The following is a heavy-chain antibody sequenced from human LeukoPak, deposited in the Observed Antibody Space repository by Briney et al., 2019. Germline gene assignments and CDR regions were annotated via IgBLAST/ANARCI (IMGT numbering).Heavy chain of an antibody. Sequence: SETLSLTCTVSGGSISSYYWSWIRQPPGKGLEWMGCIYYSGSTNYNPSLKSRVTISVDTSKNQFSLKLSSVTAADTAVYYCARAHCSGGSCYPDYWGQGTLVTVSS. J-gene: IGHJ4*02. CDR2: IYYSGST. CDR3: ARAHCSGGSCYPDY. CDR1: GGSISSYY. D-gene: IGHD2-15*01. V-gene: IGHV4-59*01.